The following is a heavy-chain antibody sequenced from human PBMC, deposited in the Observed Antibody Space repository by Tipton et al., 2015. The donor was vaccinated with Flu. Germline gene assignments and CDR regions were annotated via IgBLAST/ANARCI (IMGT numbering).Heavy chain of an antibody. CDR1: GGSVSSGSYY. Sequence: GLVKPSETLSLTCTVSGGSVSSGSYYWSWIRQPPGKGLEWIGYIYYSGSTNYNPSLKSRVTISVDTSKNQFSLKLSSVTAADTAVYYCARRENRITIFGVVIYDAFDIWGQGTMVTVSS. CDR3: ARRENRITIFGVVIYDAFDI. J-gene: IGHJ3*02. CDR2: IYYSGST. V-gene: IGHV4-61*01. D-gene: IGHD3-3*01.